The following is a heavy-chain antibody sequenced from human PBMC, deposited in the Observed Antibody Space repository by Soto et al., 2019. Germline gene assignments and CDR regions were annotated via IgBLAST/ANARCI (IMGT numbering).Heavy chain of an antibody. CDR3: ARHPKRRSTVTRGLYYYYYMDV. CDR1: GGSISSYY. V-gene: IGHV4-59*08. D-gene: IGHD4-17*01. J-gene: IGHJ6*03. Sequence: SETLSLTCTVSGGSISSYYWSWIRQPPGKGLEWIGYIYYSGSTNYNPSLKSRVTISVDTSKNQFSLKLSSVTAADTAVYYCARHPKRRSTVTRGLYYYYYMDVWGKGTTVTVSS. CDR2: IYYSGST.